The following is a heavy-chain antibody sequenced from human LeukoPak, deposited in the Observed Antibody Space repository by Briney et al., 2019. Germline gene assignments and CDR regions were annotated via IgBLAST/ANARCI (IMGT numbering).Heavy chain of an antibody. Sequence: GGSLRLSCAASGFTFSSYWMSWVRQAPGKGLEWVANIKQDGSEKYYVDSVKGRFTISRDNATNSLYLQMNSLRAEDTAVYYCARALPYSSGRFDYWGQGTLVTVSS. D-gene: IGHD6-19*01. CDR2: IKQDGSEK. CDR3: ARALPYSSGRFDY. V-gene: IGHV3-7*01. CDR1: GFTFSSYW. J-gene: IGHJ4*02.